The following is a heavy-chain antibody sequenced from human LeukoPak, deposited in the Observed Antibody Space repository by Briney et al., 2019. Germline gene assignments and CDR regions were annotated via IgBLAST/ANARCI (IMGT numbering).Heavy chain of an antibody. D-gene: IGHD3-3*01. CDR2: IYYSGST. Sequence: SETLSLTCTVSGGSISSSSYYWGWIRQPPGKGLEWIGSIYYSGSTYYNPSLKSRVTISVDTSKNQFSLKLSSVTAADTAVYYCARDLKALRFLEWLDAFDIWGQGTMVTVSS. CDR3: ARDLKALRFLEWLDAFDI. J-gene: IGHJ3*02. V-gene: IGHV4-39*02. CDR1: GGSISSSSYY.